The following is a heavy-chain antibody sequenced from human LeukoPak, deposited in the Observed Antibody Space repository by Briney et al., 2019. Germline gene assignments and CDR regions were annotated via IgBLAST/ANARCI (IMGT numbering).Heavy chain of an antibody. Sequence: PGGSLRLSCAASGFTFSSFEMNWVRQAPGKGLDWVSYISRTASTIYYSDSVKGRFIVSRDDAKNSLYLQMNSLRAEDSAVYYCARECSGGGCYLGDYWGPGTLVTVSS. J-gene: IGHJ4*02. CDR3: ARECSGGGCYLGDY. D-gene: IGHD2-15*01. V-gene: IGHV3-48*03. CDR1: GFTFSSFE. CDR2: ISRTASTI.